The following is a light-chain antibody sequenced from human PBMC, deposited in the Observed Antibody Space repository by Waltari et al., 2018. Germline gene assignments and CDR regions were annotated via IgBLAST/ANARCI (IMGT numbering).Light chain of an antibody. V-gene: IGKV1-33*01. Sequence: DIQLTQTPSSLSASVASMVTITCQSSQDISHFLSWYHQKPGKAHTLLIYDTSRLERGVPSRCSGSGSGTEFTFTISSLQTEDIATYYCQQYDSVPDPFGQGTKLEIK. CDR2: DTS. CDR3: QQYDSVPDP. CDR1: QDISHF. J-gene: IGKJ2*01.